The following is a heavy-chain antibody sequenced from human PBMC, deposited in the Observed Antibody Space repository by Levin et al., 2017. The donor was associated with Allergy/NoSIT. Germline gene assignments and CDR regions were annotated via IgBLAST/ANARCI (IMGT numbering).Heavy chain of an antibody. D-gene: IGHD5-12*01. Sequence: GESLKISCEASGFIFGTYYMHWARQAPGKGLEWVSVIAYDGSTKYYADSVRGRFTISRDNSKNTVYLHMNSLRSEDTAVYYCAKAAYSQEKYYYYYYGMDVWGQGTTVTVSS. CDR1: GFIFGTYY. J-gene: IGHJ6*02. CDR2: IAYDGSTK. CDR3: AKAAYSQEKYYYYYYGMDV. V-gene: IGHV3-30*18.